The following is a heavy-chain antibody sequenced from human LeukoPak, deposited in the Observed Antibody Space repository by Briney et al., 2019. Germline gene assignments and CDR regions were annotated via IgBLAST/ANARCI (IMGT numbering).Heavy chain of an antibody. CDR2: ISYDGSNK. V-gene: IGHV3-30*18. CDR1: GFTFSSYG. Sequence: LTGGSLRLSCAASGFTFSSYGMHWVRQAPGKGLEWVAVISYDGSNKYYADSVKGRFAISRDNSKNTLYLQMNSLRAEDTAVYYCAKDWELWFDYWGQGTLVTVSS. J-gene: IGHJ4*02. CDR3: AKDWELWFDY. D-gene: IGHD1-7*01.